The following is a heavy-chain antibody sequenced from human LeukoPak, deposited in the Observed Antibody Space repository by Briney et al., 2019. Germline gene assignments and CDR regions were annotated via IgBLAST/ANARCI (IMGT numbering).Heavy chain of an antibody. J-gene: IGHJ4*02. CDR1: GFTFTNYG. D-gene: IGHD1-1*01. CDR2: IRSDGSTD. Sequence: GGSLRLSCAVSGFTFTNYGIHWVRQAPGKGLAWVAFIRSDGSTDYYADSVKGRFTISRDNSKDTLYLQMNSLRGEDTAVYYCAKDLIGTWAPDYWGQGTLVTVSS. CDR3: AKDLIGTWAPDY. V-gene: IGHV3-30*02.